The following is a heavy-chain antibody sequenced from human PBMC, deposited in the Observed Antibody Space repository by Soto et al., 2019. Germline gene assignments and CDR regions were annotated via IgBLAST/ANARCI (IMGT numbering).Heavy chain of an antibody. CDR1: GFTFSTYS. Sequence: VQLVESGGGLVKPGGSLRLSCAASGFTFSTYSMNWVRQAPGKGLEWVSSISSSSYYIYYADSVKGRFTISRDNAKNSLFLQMNSLRAEDTAVYYCARERGSCTSSSCFGSPDYWGQGTLVTVSS. J-gene: IGHJ4*02. V-gene: IGHV3-21*01. CDR2: ISSSSYYI. CDR3: ARERGSCTSSSCFGSPDY. D-gene: IGHD2-2*01.